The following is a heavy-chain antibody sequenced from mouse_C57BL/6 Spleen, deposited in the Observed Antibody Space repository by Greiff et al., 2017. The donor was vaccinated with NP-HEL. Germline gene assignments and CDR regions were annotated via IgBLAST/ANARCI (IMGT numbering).Heavy chain of an antibody. Sequence: QVQLQQPGTELVKPGASVKLSCKASGYTFTSYWMHWVKQRPGQGLEWIGNINPSNGGTNYNEKFKSKGTLTGDKSSSKAYMQLSSLTSEDSAVYYCARGGYYERSAMDYWGQGTSVTVSS. CDR2: INPSNGGT. D-gene: IGHD2-3*01. CDR1: GYTFTSYW. CDR3: ARGGYYERSAMDY. V-gene: IGHV1-53*01. J-gene: IGHJ4*01.